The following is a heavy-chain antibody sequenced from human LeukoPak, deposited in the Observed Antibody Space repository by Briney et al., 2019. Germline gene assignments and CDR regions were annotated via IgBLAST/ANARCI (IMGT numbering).Heavy chain of an antibody. D-gene: IGHD3-10*01. V-gene: IGHV4-31*02. CDR3: ARGELPWFGDLLPYFDY. Sequence: SETLSLTCSVSGGSINSAGFYWSWLRQHPGKGLEWTGYIYYSGSTYYNPSLKSRLTISLDTSKNQFSLKLRSVTAADTAVYYCARGELPWFGDLLPYFDYWGQGSLVTVSS. J-gene: IGHJ4*02. CDR1: GGSINSAGFY. CDR2: IYYSGST.